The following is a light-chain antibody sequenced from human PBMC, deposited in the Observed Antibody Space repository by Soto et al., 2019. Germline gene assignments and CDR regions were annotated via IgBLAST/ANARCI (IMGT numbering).Light chain of an antibody. Sequence: EVVLTQCPANLSLSPGERATLSCRASQSVSSYLAWYQQKPGQAPRLLIYDASNRATGIPARFSGSGSGTDFTLTISSLEPEDFAVYYCQQRSNWPPALTFGGGTKVDIK. J-gene: IGKJ4*01. CDR3: QQRSNWPPALT. V-gene: IGKV3-11*01. CDR2: DAS. CDR1: QSVSSY.